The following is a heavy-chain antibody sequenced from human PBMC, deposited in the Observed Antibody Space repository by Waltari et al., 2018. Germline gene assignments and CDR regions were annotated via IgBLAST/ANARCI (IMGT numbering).Heavy chain of an antibody. CDR1: GYTITELS. J-gene: IGHJ4*02. V-gene: IGHV1-24*01. CDR3: ATPFTNYYDSSGQGY. D-gene: IGHD3-22*01. CDR2: FDPEDGET. Sequence: QVQLVQSGAEVKKPGAPVKVSCKVSGYTITELSMHWVGQAPGKGLEWMGGFDPEDGETIYAQKFQGRVTMTEDTSTDTAYMELSSLRSEDTAVYYCATPFTNYYDSSGQGYWGQGTLVTVSS.